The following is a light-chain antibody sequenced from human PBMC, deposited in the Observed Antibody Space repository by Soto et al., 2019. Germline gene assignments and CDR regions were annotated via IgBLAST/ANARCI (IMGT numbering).Light chain of an antibody. V-gene: IGKV3-15*01. J-gene: IGKJ2*01. CDR2: AAS. CDR1: QSVDNN. CDR3: QQYYNWPPNT. Sequence: EIVMTQSPATLSVSPGERVTLSCRASQSVDNNVAWYQQKPGQAPRLVIHAASTRATGVPARFSGSGSGTEFTLTISSLQSDDFAVYYCQQYYNWPPNTFGQGTKLEIK.